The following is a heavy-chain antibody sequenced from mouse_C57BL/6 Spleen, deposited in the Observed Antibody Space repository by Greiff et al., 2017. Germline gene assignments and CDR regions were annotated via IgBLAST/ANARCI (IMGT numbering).Heavy chain of an antibody. CDR2: ISSGSSTI. J-gene: IGHJ1*03. Sequence: DVKLVESGGGLVKPGGSLKLSCAASGFTFSDYGMHWVRQAPEKGLEWVAYISSGSSTIYYADTVKGRFTISRDNAKNTLFLQMTSLRSEDTAMYYCARRYGSSYAWYFDVWGTGTTVTVSS. CDR3: ARRYGSSYAWYFDV. CDR1: GFTFSDYG. D-gene: IGHD1-1*01. V-gene: IGHV5-17*01.